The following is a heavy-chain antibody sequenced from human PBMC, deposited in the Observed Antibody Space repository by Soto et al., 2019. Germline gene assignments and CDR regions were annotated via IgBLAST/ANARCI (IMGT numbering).Heavy chain of an antibody. CDR2: ISGSGGST. J-gene: IGHJ5*02. D-gene: IGHD2-15*01. CDR1: GFTFSSYA. CDR3: AKYCSGGSCYSGGWFDP. V-gene: IGHV3-23*01. Sequence: GGSLRLSCAASGFTFSSYAMSWVRQAPGKGLEWVSAISGSGGSTYYADSVKGRFTISRDNSKNTLYLQMNSLRAEDTAVYYCAKYCSGGSCYSGGWFDPWGQGTLVTVSS.